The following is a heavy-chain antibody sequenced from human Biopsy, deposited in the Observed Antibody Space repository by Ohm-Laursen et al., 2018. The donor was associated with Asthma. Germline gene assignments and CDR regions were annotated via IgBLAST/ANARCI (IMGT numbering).Heavy chain of an antibody. D-gene: IGHD1-1*01. CDR2: ISFDGTNK. V-gene: IGHV3-30*03. CDR3: VRDGTDDAFDI. CDR1: GFTVSTNG. Sequence: SLRLSCSASGFTVSTNGMSWVRQPPGKGLEWVAVISFDGTNKYYADSVKGRFTISRDNFKNTLDLQMNSLREEDTAVYYCVRDGTDDAFDIWGQGTVVSVSS. J-gene: IGHJ3*02.